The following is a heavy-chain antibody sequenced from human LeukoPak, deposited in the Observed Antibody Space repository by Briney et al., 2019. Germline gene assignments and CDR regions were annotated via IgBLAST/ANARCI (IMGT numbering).Heavy chain of an antibody. J-gene: IGHJ3*02. D-gene: IGHD4-11*01. V-gene: IGHV3-48*03. CDR3: ARGNSNYGYVFDI. CDR2: ISSSGSTI. Sequence: GGSLRLSCAASGFTFSSYEMNWVRQAPGKGLEWVSYISSSGSTIYYADSVKGRFTISRDNAKNSLYLQMNSLRAEDTAVYYCARGNSNYGYVFDIWGQGTMVTVSS. CDR1: GFTFSSYE.